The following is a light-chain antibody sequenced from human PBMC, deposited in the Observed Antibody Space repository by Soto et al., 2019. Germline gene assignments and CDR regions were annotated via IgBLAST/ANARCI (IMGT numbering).Light chain of an antibody. Sequence: EIVLTQSPATLSLSPGERATLSCRASQSVSFYLGWYQQKPGQAPRLLVYDVSNRAPGVPARFSGSGSETDFTLTISSLQPEDFATYYCQQSYSTPPTFGGGTKVEIK. CDR1: QSVSFY. J-gene: IGKJ4*01. CDR2: DVS. CDR3: QQSYSTPPT. V-gene: IGKV3-11*01.